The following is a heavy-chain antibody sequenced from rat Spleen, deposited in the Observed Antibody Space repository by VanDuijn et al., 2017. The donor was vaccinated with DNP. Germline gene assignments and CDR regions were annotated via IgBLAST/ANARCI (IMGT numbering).Heavy chain of an antibody. CDR3: ARGDYDGWFAY. V-gene: IGHV2-27*01. CDR2: IQSGGST. J-gene: IGHJ3*01. Sequence: QVQLKESGPGLVQPSQTLSLTCTVSGFSLTSYHVHWVRQPPGKGREWMGRIQSGGSTDYNSALKSRLSISRDTSKSKFFLKMNSVQTEDPAMYFCARGDYDGWFAYWGQGTLVTVSS. D-gene: IGHD1-12*02. CDR1: GFSLTSYH.